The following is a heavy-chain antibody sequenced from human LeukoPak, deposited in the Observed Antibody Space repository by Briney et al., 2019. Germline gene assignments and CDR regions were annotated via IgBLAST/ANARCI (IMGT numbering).Heavy chain of an antibody. D-gene: IGHD3-3*01. CDR2: INPNSGGT. CDR3: ARGIFLEWLLPGFDY. Sequence: ASVKVSCKASGYTFTGYYMHWVRQAPGQGLEWMGRINPNSGGTNYAQKFQGRVTMTRDTSISTAYMELSRLRSDDTAVYYCARGIFLEWLLPGFDYWGQGTLVTVSS. V-gene: IGHV1-2*06. CDR1: GYTFTGYY. J-gene: IGHJ4*02.